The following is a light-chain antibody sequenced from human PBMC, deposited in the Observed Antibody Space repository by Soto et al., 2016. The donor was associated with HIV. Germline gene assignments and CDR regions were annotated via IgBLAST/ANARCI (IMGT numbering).Light chain of an antibody. CDR2: AAS. CDR1: QGISSY. CDR3: QQVNSYPLT. Sequence: AIRMTQSPSSLSASTGDRVTITCRASQGISSYLAWYQQKPGKAPKLLIYAASTLQSGVPSRFSGSGSGTDFTLTISCLQSEDSATYYCQQVNSYPLTFGQGTKLEIK. J-gene: IGKJ2*01. V-gene: IGKV1-8*01.